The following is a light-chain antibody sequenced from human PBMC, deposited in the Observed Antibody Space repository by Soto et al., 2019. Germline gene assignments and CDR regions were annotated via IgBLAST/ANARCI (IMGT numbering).Light chain of an antibody. Sequence: DIQLTQSPSFLSASVGDRVTITCRASQGISSYLAWYQQKPGKAPKLLIYAASTLQSGVPSRFRGCGSGTEFPLTISSLQPEDFATYYCQQLNSYPLPFGPGTKVDIK. J-gene: IGKJ3*01. V-gene: IGKV1-9*01. CDR1: QGISSY. CDR2: AAS. CDR3: QQLNSYPLP.